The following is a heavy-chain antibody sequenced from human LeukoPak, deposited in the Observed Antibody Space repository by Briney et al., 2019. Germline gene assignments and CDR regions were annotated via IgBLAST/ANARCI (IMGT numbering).Heavy chain of an antibody. CDR3: ARGQLYMGAEYFQH. CDR2: IWYDGSNK. J-gene: IGHJ1*01. CDR1: GFTFSSYG. Sequence: GGSLRLSCAASGFTFSSYGMHWVRQAPGKGLEWVAVIWYDGSNKYYADSVKGRFAISRDNSKNTLYLQMNSLRAEDTAVYYCARGQLYMGAEYFQHWGQGTLVTVSS. D-gene: IGHD2/OR15-2a*01. V-gene: IGHV3-33*01.